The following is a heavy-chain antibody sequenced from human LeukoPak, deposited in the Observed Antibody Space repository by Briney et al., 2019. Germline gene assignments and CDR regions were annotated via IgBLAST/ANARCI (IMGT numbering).Heavy chain of an antibody. CDR1: GFTFTNYA. D-gene: IGHD1-26*01. CDR2: ISGSGGST. CDR3: AKGGRTSADQPQRN. Sequence: GGSLRLSCAASGFTFTNYAMSWVRQAPGKGLEWVSAISGSGGSTYYADSVKGRFTISRDNSKNTLYLQMNSLRAEDTAVYYCAKGGRTSADQPQRNWGQGTLVTVSS. J-gene: IGHJ4*02. V-gene: IGHV3-23*01.